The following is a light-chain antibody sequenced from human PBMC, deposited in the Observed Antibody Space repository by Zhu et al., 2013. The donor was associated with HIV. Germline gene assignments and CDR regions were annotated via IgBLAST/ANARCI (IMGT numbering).Light chain of an antibody. CDR3: QHVNENAA. CDR1: QGISSY. V-gene: IGKV1-8*01. J-gene: IGKJ3*01. Sequence: AIRMTQSPSSFSASTGDRVTITCRASQGISSYLAWYQQKPGKAPKLLIYTASTLQSGVPSRFSVSGSGTDFTLTISCLQSEDFATYYCQHVNENAAFGPGTKVDVK. CDR2: TAS.